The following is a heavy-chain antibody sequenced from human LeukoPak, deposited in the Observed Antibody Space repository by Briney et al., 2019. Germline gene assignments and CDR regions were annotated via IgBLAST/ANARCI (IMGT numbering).Heavy chain of an antibody. D-gene: IGHD5-12*01. CDR1: GYTFTGYY. Sequence: ASVKVSCKASGYTFTGYYMHWVRQAPGQGLEWMGWINPNSGGTNYAQKFQGRVTMTRDTSISTAYMELSRLRSDDTAVYYCARDGYSGYFHYYYYYMDVWGKGTTVTISS. V-gene: IGHV1-2*02. CDR2: INPNSGGT. CDR3: ARDGYSGYFHYYYYYMDV. J-gene: IGHJ6*03.